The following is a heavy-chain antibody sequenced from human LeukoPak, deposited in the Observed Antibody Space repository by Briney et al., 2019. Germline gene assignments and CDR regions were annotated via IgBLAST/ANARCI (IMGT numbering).Heavy chain of an antibody. Sequence: PSETLSLTCTVSGGSISSSSYYWGWIRQPPGKGLEWIGSIYYSGSTYYNTSLKSRVTISVDTSKNQFSLNLSSMTPADTAVYYCARDREAYYYDSSGYSFDYWGRGTLVTVSS. J-gene: IGHJ4*02. CDR3: ARDREAYYYDSSGYSFDY. CDR2: IYYSGST. V-gene: IGHV4-39*07. D-gene: IGHD3-22*01. CDR1: GGSISSSSYY.